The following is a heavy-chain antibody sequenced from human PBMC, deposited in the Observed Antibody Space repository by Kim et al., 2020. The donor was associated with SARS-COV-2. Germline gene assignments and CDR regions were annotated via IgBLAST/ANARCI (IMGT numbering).Heavy chain of an antibody. J-gene: IGHJ4*02. D-gene: IGHD6-19*01. CDR1: GFTFSSYS. CDR3: ARVLTSGWSYFDY. V-gene: IGHV3-21*04. Sequence: GGSLRLSCAASGFTFSSYSMNWVRQAPGKGLEWISSISSSSSYIYYADSVKGRFTISRDNARASLDLQMNSLIAEDTAVYYCARVLTSGWSYFDYWCQGT. CDR2: ISSSSSYI.